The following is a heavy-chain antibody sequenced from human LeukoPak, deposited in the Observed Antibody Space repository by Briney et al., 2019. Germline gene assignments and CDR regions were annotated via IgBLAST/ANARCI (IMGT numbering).Heavy chain of an antibody. V-gene: IGHV4-34*01. D-gene: IGHD3-22*01. CDR1: GGSFSGYY. J-gene: IGHJ2*01. CDR2: INHSGST. CDR3: ATDRRLLPISGWYFDL. Sequence: SETLSLTCAVYGGSFSGYYWSWIRQPPGKGLEWIGEINHSGSTNYNPSLKSRVTISVDTSKNQFSLKLSSVTAADTAVYYCATDRRLLPISGWYFDLWGRGTLVTVSS.